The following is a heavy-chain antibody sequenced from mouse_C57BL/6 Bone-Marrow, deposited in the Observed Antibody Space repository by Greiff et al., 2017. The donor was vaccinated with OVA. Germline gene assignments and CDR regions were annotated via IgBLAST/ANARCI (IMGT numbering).Heavy chain of an antibody. CDR1: GFNIKDYY. J-gene: IGHJ2*01. Sequence: VQLQQSGAELVRPGASVKLSCTASGFNIKDYYMHWVKQRPEQGLEWIGRIDPEDGDTEYAPKFPGKATMTADPSSNTAYLQLSSLTSEDTAVYYCTTGITTVVAHFDYWGQGTTLTVSS. CDR2: IDPEDGDT. CDR3: TTGITTVVAHFDY. D-gene: IGHD1-1*01. V-gene: IGHV14-1*01.